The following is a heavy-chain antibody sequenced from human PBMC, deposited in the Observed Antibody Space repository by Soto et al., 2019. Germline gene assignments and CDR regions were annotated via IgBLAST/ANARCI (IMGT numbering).Heavy chain of an antibody. CDR2: IYYSGST. CDR3: AREGCSSTCCYPPYHYYGMDF. Sequence: ETLSLTCTVSGGSISSYYWSWIRQPPGKGLEWIGYIYYSGSTNYNPSLKSRVTISVDTSKNQFSLKLSSVTAADTAVYYCAREGCSSTCCYPPYHYYGMDFWGQRTTVIVSS. V-gene: IGHV4-59*01. J-gene: IGHJ6*02. CDR1: GGSISSYY. D-gene: IGHD2-2*01.